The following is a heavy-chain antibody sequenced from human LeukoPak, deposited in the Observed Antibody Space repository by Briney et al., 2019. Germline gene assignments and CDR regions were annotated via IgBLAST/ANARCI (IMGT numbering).Heavy chain of an antibody. CDR2: IYTSGTT. Sequence: SETLSLTCIVCGGSISSYYWSWIRQPPGKGLEWIGYIYTSGTTNYNPSLKSRVTISVDTSKNQFSLKLSSVTAEDTAVYCCARTYSSSSWFDYWGQGTLVTVSS. CDR3: ARTYSSSSWFDY. CDR1: GGSISSYY. V-gene: IGHV4-4*09. D-gene: IGHD6-6*01. J-gene: IGHJ4*02.